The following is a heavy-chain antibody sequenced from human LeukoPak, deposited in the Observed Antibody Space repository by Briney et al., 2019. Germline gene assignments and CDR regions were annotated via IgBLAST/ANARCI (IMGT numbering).Heavy chain of an antibody. CDR2: IIPIFGTA. D-gene: IGHD5-12*01. CDR1: GGTFSSYA. CDR3: ARLRGYSGYGVDY. Sequence: ASVKVSCKXSGGTFSSYAISWVRQAPGQGLEWMGGIIPIFGTANYAQKFQGRVTITADESTSTAYMELSSLRSEDTAVYYCARLRGYSGYGVDYWGQGTLVTVSS. J-gene: IGHJ4*02. V-gene: IGHV1-69*13.